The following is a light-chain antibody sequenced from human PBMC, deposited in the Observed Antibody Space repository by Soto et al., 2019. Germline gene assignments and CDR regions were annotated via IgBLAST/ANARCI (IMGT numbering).Light chain of an antibody. J-gene: IGKJ1*01. Sequence: ETVMTQSPATLSVSPGERATLSCRTSQSVRGHVAWYQQKPGQIPRLLIYAASTRAIGTPARFSGAGSETEFTLTISSLQSEDFAVYYCQQYDHWLPAFGQGTKVEIK. CDR3: QQYDHWLPA. V-gene: IGKV3-15*01. CDR1: QSVRGH. CDR2: AAS.